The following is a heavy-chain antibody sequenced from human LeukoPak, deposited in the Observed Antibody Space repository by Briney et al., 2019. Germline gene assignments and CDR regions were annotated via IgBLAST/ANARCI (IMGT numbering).Heavy chain of an antibody. V-gene: IGHV4-59*01. CDR1: GGSISSYY. CDR2: IYYSGST. D-gene: IGHD5-18*01. J-gene: IGHJ4*02. Sequence: SETLSLTCTVSGGSISSYYWSWIRQPPGKGLEWIGYIYYSGSTNYNPSLKSRVTISVDTSKNQFSLKLSSVTAADTAVYYCARADSYGYFSRTYYFDYWGQGNLVTVSS. CDR3: ARADSYGYFSRTYYFDY.